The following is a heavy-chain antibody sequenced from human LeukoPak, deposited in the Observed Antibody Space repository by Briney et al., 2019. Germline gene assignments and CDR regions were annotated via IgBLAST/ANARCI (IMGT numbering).Heavy chain of an antibody. CDR2: ISYDGSNK. V-gene: IGHV3-30*04. CDR3: AKDPGYCTNGVCYTWFDY. J-gene: IGHJ4*02. D-gene: IGHD2-8*01. Sequence: GGSLRLSCAASGFTFSSYAMHWVRQAPGKGLEWVAVISYDGSNKYYADSVKGRFTISRDNSKNTLYLQMNSLRAEDTAVYYCAKDPGYCTNGVCYTWFDYWGQGTLVTVSS. CDR1: GFTFSSYA.